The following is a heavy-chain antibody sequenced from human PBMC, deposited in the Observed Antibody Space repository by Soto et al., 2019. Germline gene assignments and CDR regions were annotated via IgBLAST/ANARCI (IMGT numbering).Heavy chain of an antibody. J-gene: IGHJ4*02. D-gene: IGHD3-9*01. CDR2: IKSKTDGGTA. CDR3: TTGIYYDILTGYHNVAY. V-gene: IGHV3-15*01. Sequence: AVGSLRLSCVASGFNLSHPWMTWVRQAAGKGLEWVGRIKSKTDGGTADYAAPVKGRATISRDDSKNTVYLQMNSLKTEDTAVYYCTTGIYYDILTGYHNVAYWGQGALVTVS. CDR1: GFNLSHPW.